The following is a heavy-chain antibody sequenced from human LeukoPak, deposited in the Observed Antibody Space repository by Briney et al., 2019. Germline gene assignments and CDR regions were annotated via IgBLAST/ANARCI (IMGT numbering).Heavy chain of an antibody. J-gene: IGHJ5*02. CDR2: MNPNSGNT. Sequence: ASVKVSCKASGYTFTSYDINWVRQATGQGLEWMGWMNPNSGNTGYAQKFQGRVTMTRNTSISTAYMELSSLRSEDTAVYYCARERRGGTKNWFDPWGQGTLVTVSS. V-gene: IGHV1-8*01. D-gene: IGHD1-7*01. CDR3: ARERRGGTKNWFDP. CDR1: GYTFTSYD.